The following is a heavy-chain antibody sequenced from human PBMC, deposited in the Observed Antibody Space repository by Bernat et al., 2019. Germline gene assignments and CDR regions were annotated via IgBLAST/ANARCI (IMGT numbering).Heavy chain of an antibody. Sequence: QITLNESDPTLVKPTQTLTLTCTFSGFSLTTSGVGVGWIRQPPGKALEWLALIYWDDDKRYSPSLKTRLTVAEGTSKNEVVLTMTDMAPVDTATYYCARRLENYSRHTYTFDYWGQGTLVTVSS. CDR1: GFSLTTSGVG. J-gene: IGHJ4*02. V-gene: IGHV2-5*02. D-gene: IGHD3-10*01. CDR3: ARRLENYSRHTYTFDY. CDR2: IYWDDDK.